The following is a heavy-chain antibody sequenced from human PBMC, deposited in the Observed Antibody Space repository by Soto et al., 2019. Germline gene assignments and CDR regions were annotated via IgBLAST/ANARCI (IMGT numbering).Heavy chain of an antibody. D-gene: IGHD3-10*01. CDR2: IYYSGST. CDR1: GGSISSYY. CDR3: ARGQYYYGSGSSYYFDY. J-gene: IGHJ4*02. V-gene: IGHV4-59*01. Sequence: SETLSLTCTVSGGSISSYYWSWIRQPPGKGLEWIGYIYYSGSTNYNPSLKSRVTISVDTSKNQFSLKLSSVTAADTAVYYCARGQYYYGSGSSYYFDYWGQGTMVTVSS.